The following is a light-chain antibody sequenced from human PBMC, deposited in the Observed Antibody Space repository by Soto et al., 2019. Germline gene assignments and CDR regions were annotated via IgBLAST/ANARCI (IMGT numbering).Light chain of an antibody. CDR2: GAS. CDR1: QSVSSN. V-gene: IGKV3-15*01. J-gene: IGKJ1*01. CDR3: QQYNNWLGT. Sequence: EIVMTQSPATLSVSPGERATLSCRASQSVSSNLAWYQQKPGQAPRLLIYGASTRATGIPARFSGSGSGTEFPLNISSLQSEDFAVYYCQQYNNWLGTFGQGTKVEIK.